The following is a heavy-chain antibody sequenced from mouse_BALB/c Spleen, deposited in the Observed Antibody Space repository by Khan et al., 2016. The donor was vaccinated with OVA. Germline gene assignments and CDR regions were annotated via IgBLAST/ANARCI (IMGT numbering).Heavy chain of an antibody. CDR1: GFTFSDYY. V-gene: IGHV5-4*02. J-gene: IGHJ3*01. CDR2: IRDGTTYL. D-gene: IGHD2-13*01. CDR3: TRGYYGDPFAY. Sequence: EVELVESGGGLVKPGGSLKLSCAASGFTFSDYYMYWVRQTPEKRLEWVATIRDGTTYLYYPANVKGRFTIYRDNAKKHLYLQMSSLKSEDTAMYYCTRGYYGDPFAYWGQGTLVTVSA.